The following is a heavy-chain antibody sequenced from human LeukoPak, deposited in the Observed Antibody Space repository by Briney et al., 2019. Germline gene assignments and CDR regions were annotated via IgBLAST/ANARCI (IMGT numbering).Heavy chain of an antibody. CDR1: GGSISSGGYY. J-gene: IGHJ4*02. CDR3: ARDRSGYGGIFDY. V-gene: IGHV4-31*03. CDR2: IYYSGST. Sequence: SETLSLTCTVSGGSISSGGYYWSWIRQHPGKGLEWIGCIYYSGSTYYNPSLKSRVTISVDTSKNQFSLKLSSVTAADTAVYYCARDRSGYGGIFDYWGQGTLVTVSS. D-gene: IGHD5-12*01.